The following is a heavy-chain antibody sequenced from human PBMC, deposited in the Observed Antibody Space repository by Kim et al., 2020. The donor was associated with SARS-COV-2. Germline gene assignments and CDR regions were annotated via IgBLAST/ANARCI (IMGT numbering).Heavy chain of an antibody. CDR3: ARSPTTVTTWVHWYFDL. CDR2: ISSSSSTI. CDR1: GFTFSSYS. Sequence: GGSLRLSCAASGFTFSSYSMNWVRQAPGKGLEWVSYISSSSSTIYYADSVKGRITISRDNAKNLLYLQMNSLRAEDTAVYYCARSPTTVTTWVHWYFDLWGRGTLVTVSS. J-gene: IGHJ2*01. D-gene: IGHD4-17*01. V-gene: IGHV3-48*04.